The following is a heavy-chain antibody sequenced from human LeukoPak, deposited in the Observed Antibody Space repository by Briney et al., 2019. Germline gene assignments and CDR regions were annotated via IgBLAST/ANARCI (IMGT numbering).Heavy chain of an antibody. CDR1: GFTFSSYG. V-gene: IGHV3-30*03. J-gene: IGHJ4*02. CDR2: ISYDGSNK. CDR3: ARDRTLTAVDY. D-gene: IGHD2-21*02. Sequence: PGGSLRLSCAASGFTFSSYGMHWVRQAPGKGLEWVAVISYDGSNKYYADSVKGRFTISRDNSKNTLYLQMNSLRAEDTAVYYCARDRTLTAVDYWGQGTLVTVSS.